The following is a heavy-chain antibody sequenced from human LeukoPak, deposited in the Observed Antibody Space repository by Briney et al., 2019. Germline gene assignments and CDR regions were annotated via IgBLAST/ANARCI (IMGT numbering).Heavy chain of an antibody. D-gene: IGHD2-15*01. CDR3: AAHYCSGGSCYGVGAFDI. CDR2: IRYDGSNK. J-gene: IGHJ3*02. CDR1: GFTFSSYG. V-gene: IGHV3-30*02. Sequence: GGSLRLSCAASGFTFSSYGMHWVRQAPGKGLEWVAFIRYDGSNKYYADSVKGRFTISRDNSKNTLYLQMNSLRAEDTAVYYCAAHYCSGGSCYGVGAFDIWGQGTMVTVSS.